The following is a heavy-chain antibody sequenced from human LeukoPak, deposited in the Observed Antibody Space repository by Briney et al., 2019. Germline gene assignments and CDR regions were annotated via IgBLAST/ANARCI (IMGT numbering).Heavy chain of an antibody. CDR3: AGVPAIGRGVNARFEP. D-gene: IGHD3-10*01. V-gene: IGHV1-8*01. CDR2: MSPNSGNT. J-gene: IGHJ5*02. CDR1: GYTFSNYD. Sequence: AASVKFSCMTSGYTFSNYDIDWVRQATGHGLEWMGWMSPNSGNTGSAQKFQGRLALTMDNSINTAYMALSSLTSEDTGVYYCAGVPAIGRGVNARFEPCGQGTLVTVSS.